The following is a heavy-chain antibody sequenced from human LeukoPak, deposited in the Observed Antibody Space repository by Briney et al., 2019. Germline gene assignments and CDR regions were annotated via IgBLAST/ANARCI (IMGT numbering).Heavy chain of an antibody. D-gene: IGHD2-15*01. CDR3: ARSPRWGCSGGSCYSHAFDI. CDR2: IIPIFGTA. J-gene: IGHJ3*02. V-gene: IGHV1-69*13. CDR1: GGTFSSYA. Sequence: GASVTVSCKASGGTFSSYAISWVRQAPGQGLEWMGGIIPIFGTANYAQKFQGRVMITADESTSTAYMELSSLRSEDTAVYYCARSPRWGCSGGSCYSHAFDIWGQGTMVTVPS.